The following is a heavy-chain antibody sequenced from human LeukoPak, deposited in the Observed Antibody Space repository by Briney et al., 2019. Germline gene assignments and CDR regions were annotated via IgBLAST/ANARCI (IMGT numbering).Heavy chain of an antibody. Sequence: GGSLRLSCAASGFTFDDYAMHWVRQAPGKGLEWVSGISWNSGSIGYADSVKGRFTISRDNAKNSLYLQMNSLRAEDTALYYCAKDMGYDPNIFDYWGQGTLVTVSS. V-gene: IGHV3-9*01. J-gene: IGHJ4*02. CDR3: AKDMGYDPNIFDY. CDR1: GFTFDDYA. D-gene: IGHD2-8*01. CDR2: ISWNSGSI.